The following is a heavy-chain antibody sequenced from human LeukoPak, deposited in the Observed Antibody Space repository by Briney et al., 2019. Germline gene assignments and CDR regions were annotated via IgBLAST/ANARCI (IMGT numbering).Heavy chain of an antibody. J-gene: IGHJ4*02. CDR2: IYYSVST. D-gene: IGHD6-19*01. Sequence: PSETLSLTCTVSGGSISSSSYYWGWIRQPPGKGLEWIGRIYYSVSTYYNPSLKSRVTISVDTSKNQFSLKLSSVTAADTAVYYCARQGAVAGSAFDYWGQGTLVTVSS. CDR3: ARQGAVAGSAFDY. V-gene: IGHV4-39*01. CDR1: GGSISSSSYY.